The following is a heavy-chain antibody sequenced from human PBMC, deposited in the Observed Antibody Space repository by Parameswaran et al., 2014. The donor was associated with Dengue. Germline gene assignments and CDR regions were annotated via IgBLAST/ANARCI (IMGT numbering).Heavy chain of an antibody. D-gene: IGHD3-10*01. Sequence: WIRQPPGKGLEWIGSIYYSGSTYYNPSLKSRVTISVDTSKNQFSLKLSSVTAADTAVYYCARDRSGSYPSNWFDPWGQGTLVTVSS. V-gene: IGHV4-39*07. CDR3: ARDRSGSYPSNWFDP. CDR2: IYYSGST. J-gene: IGHJ5*02.